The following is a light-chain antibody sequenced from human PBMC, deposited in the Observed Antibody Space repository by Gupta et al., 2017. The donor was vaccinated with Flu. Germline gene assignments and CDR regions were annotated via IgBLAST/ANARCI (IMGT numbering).Light chain of an antibody. Sequence: ATLSLSPGERATLSCRASQSVSSYLAWYQQKPGQAPRLLIYDASNRATGIPARFSGSGYGTDFTLTISSREPEDFAVYYCQQRSNWRGYTFGQGTKLEIK. CDR2: DAS. CDR3: QQRSNWRGYT. CDR1: QSVSSY. V-gene: IGKV3-11*01. J-gene: IGKJ2*01.